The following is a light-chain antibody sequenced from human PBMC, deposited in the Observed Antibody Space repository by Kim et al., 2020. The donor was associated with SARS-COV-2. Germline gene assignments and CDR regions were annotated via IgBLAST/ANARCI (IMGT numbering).Light chain of an antibody. CDR2: DNT. CDR3: QVWDSSSDHPVL. CDR1: NIGRES. J-gene: IGLJ2*01. Sequence: PGKTAKITCGGNNIGRESVQWYQQKPGQAPVLVVYDNTDRPSGISERVSGSNSGNTATLTITRVEAGDEADYYCQVWDSSSDHPVLFGGGTQLTVL. V-gene: IGLV3-21*03.